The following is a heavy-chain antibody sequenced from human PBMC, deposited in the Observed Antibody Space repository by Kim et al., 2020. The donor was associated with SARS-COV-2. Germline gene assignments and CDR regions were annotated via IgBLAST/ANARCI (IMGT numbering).Heavy chain of an antibody. V-gene: IGHV1-3*01. CDR2: INAGNGNT. J-gene: IGHJ3*02. CDR1: GYTFTSYA. Sequence: ASVKVSCKASGYTFTSYAMHWVRQAPGQRLEWMGWINAGNGNTKYSQKFQGRVTITRDTSASTAYMELSSLRSEDTAVYYCARAGRSDRFRDAFDIWGQGTMVTVSS. CDR3: ARAGRSDRFRDAFDI. D-gene: IGHD3-10*01.